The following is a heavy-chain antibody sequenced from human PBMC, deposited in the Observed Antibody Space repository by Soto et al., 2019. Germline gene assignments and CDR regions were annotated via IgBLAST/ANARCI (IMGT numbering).Heavy chain of an antibody. CDR1: GGSFSGYY. Sequence: QVQLQQWGAGLLKPSETLSLTCAVYGGSFSGYYWSWIRQPPGKGLEWIGEINHSGSTNYNPSLKSRATISVDTSKNQFSLKLTSVTAADTAVYYCARDLVAAAATPPNWFDPWGQGTLVTVSS. J-gene: IGHJ5*02. CDR3: ARDLVAAAATPPNWFDP. CDR2: INHSGST. D-gene: IGHD2-15*01. V-gene: IGHV4-34*01.